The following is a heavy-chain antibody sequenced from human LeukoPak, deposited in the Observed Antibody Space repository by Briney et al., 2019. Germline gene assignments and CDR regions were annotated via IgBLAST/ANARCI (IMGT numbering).Heavy chain of an antibody. V-gene: IGHV1-2*04. CDR3: ARGSSLQLYSVGANWFDP. J-gene: IGHJ5*02. CDR1: GYTFTGYY. D-gene: IGHD2-8*01. CDR2: INPNSGGT. Sequence: ASVKVSCKASGYTFTGYYMHWVRQAPGQGLEWMGWINPNSGGTNYAQRFQGWVTMTRDTSISTAYMELSRLRSDDTAVYYCARGSSLQLYSVGANWFDPWGQGTLVTVSS.